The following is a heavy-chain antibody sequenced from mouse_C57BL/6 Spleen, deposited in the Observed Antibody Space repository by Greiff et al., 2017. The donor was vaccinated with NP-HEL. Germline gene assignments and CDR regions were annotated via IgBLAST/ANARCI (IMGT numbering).Heavy chain of an antibody. Sequence: VQLQQSGAELVKPGASVKMSCKASGYTFTSYWITWVKQRPGQGLEWIGDIYPGSGSTNYNEKFKSKATLTVDTSSSTAYMQLSSLTSEDSAVYYCASRDYYGSSPNYWGQGTTLTVSS. V-gene: IGHV1-55*01. CDR1: GYTFTSYW. CDR2: IYPGSGST. J-gene: IGHJ2*01. CDR3: ASRDYYGSSPNY. D-gene: IGHD1-1*01.